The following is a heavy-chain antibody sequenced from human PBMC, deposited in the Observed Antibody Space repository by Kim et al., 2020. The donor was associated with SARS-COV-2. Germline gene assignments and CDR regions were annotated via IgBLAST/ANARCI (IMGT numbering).Heavy chain of an antibody. V-gene: IGHV4-31*02. CDR3: ARDVAWGSNAFDI. Sequence: NPSLKSRVTISVDTSKNQFSLKLSSVTAADTAVYYCARDVAWGSNAFDIWGQGTMVTVSS. D-gene: IGHD3-16*01. J-gene: IGHJ3*02.